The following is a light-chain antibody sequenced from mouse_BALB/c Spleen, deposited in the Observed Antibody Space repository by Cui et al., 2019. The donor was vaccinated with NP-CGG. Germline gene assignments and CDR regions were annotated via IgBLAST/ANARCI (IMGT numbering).Light chain of an antibody. CDR3: ALWYSNHWV. V-gene: IGLV1*01. J-gene: IGLJ1*01. CDR2: GTN. Sequence: QVVVIQEPPLTTSPGETVTLTCRSSTGAVTTSNYANWVQEKPDHLFTGLIGGTNNRAPGVPARFSGSLIGDKAALTITGAQTEDEAIYFCALWYSNHWVFGGGTKLTVL. CDR1: TGAVTTSNY.